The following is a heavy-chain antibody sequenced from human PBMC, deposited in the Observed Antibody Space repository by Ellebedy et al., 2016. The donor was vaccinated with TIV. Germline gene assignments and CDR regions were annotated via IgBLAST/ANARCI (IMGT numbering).Heavy chain of an antibody. CDR3: ARGYYSGGYYPDF. CDR2: ISYDGSSH. J-gene: IGHJ4*02. D-gene: IGHD3-22*01. Sequence: PGGSLRLSCAASGFTFNAYSMKWVRQVPGRGLEWVALISYDGSSHFYADSVKGRFTISRDNAKNTLYLQMDSLRAEDRAVYYCARGYYSGGYYPDFWGQGTLVTVSS. CDR1: GFTFNAYS. V-gene: IGHV3-30*04.